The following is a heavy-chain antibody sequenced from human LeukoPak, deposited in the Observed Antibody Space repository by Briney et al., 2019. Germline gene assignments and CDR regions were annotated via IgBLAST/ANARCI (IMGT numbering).Heavy chain of an antibody. J-gene: IGHJ5*02. CDR2: ISSSGNTI. V-gene: IGHV3-48*04. CDR3: ASRGFDP. Sequence: PGGSLRLSCAASGFTFNSFSMDWVRQVPGKGLEWVSYISSSGNTIYYADSVKGRFTISRDNANNLLYLQMNSLRAEDTALYYCASRGFDPWGQGTLVTVSS. CDR1: GFTFNSFS.